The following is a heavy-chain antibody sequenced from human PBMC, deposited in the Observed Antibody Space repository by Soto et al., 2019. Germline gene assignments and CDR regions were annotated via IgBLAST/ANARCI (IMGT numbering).Heavy chain of an antibody. V-gene: IGHV4-34*01. CDR1: GGSFSGYY. J-gene: IGHJ5*02. D-gene: IGHD3-22*01. Sequence: KPSETLSLTCAVYGGSFSGYYWSWIRQPPGKGLDWIGEINHSGTTDYNPSLKSRVTISLDMSKNQFSLKLTSVTAADTAVYYCARGSRYYYDGSGRTWFDPWGQGTLVTVSS. CDR2: INHSGTT. CDR3: ARGSRYYYDGSGRTWFDP.